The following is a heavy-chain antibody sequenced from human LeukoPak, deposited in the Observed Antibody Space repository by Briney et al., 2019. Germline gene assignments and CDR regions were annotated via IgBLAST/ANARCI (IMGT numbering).Heavy chain of an antibody. D-gene: IGHD2-2*02. CDR1: GGSISSSSYY. Sequence: SETLSLTCTVSGGSISSSSYYWGWIRQPPGKGLEWIGSIYYSGSTYYNPSLKSRVTISVDTSKNQFPLKLSSVTAADTAVYYCARTYCSSTSCYTFDYWGQGTLVTVSS. V-gene: IGHV4-39*06. CDR3: ARTYCSSTSCYTFDY. CDR2: IYYSGST. J-gene: IGHJ4*02.